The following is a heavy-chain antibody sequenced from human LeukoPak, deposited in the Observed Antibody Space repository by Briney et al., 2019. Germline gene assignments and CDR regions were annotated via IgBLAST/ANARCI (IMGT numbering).Heavy chain of an antibody. D-gene: IGHD3-16*01. J-gene: IGHJ4*02. CDR3: GRAFPPLRTSSAGDL. Sequence: GSPRLSCSASGFTFSDYDMNWIRQAPGKGLEWISAISGRSSHTYYGDSVKGRFSISRDNAKNLLYLQMNGLGAEDTAVYYCGRAFPPLRTSSAGDLWGQGTLVTVSS. CDR2: ISGRSSHT. CDR1: GFTFSDYD. V-gene: IGHV3-21*06.